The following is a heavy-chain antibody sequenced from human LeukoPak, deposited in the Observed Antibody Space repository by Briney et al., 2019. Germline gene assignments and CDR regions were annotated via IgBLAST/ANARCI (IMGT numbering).Heavy chain of an antibody. J-gene: IGHJ4*02. CDR1: GFTFDDYG. V-gene: IGHV3-23*01. D-gene: IGHD1-26*01. CDR2: ISGSGGST. CDR3: ARGSYSGSYYDYFDY. Sequence: GGSLRLSCAASGFTFDDYGMSWVRQAPGKGLEWVSAISGSGGSTYYADSVKGRFTISRDNSKNTLYLQMNSLRAEDTAVYYCARGSYSGSYYDYFDYWGQGTLVTVSS.